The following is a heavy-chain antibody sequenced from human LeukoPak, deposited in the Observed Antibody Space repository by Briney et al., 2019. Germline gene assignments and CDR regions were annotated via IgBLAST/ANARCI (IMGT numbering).Heavy chain of an antibody. V-gene: IGHV4-34*01. D-gene: IGHD6-19*01. J-gene: IGHJ4*02. CDR2: INHSGST. CDR1: GGSFSGYY. CDR3: ARVPVVGKGRFDY. Sequence: PSETLSLTCAVYGGSFSGYYWSWIRQPPGKGLEWIGEINHSGSTNYNPSLKSRVTISVDTSKNQFSLKLSSVTAADTAVYYCARVPVVGKGRFDYWGQGTLVTVSS.